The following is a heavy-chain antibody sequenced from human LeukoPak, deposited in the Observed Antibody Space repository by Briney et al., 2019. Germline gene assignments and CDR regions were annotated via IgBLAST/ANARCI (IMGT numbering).Heavy chain of an antibody. Sequence: ASVKVSCKASGYTFTSYDINWVRQATGQGLEWMGWMNPNSGNTGYAQKFQGRVTMTRNTSISTAYMELSSLRSEDTAVYYCATDRGIVVVPAAILEYWGQGTLVTVSS. CDR1: GYTFTSYD. V-gene: IGHV1-8*01. J-gene: IGHJ4*02. CDR3: ATDRGIVVVPAAILEY. CDR2: MNPNSGNT. D-gene: IGHD2-2*01.